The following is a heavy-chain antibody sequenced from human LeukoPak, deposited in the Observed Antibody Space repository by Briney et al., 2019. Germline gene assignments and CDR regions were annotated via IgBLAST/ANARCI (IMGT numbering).Heavy chain of an antibody. CDR2: ISGSGGST. Sequence: QPGGSLRLSCAASGFTFSTYAMSWVRQAPGKGLEWVSGISGSGGSTYYADSVKGRFTISRDNSKNTLFLQMNSLRAEDTAVYYCAKMWIGQQPARSDCWGQGTLVTVSS. CDR1: GFTFSTYA. D-gene: IGHD6-13*01. V-gene: IGHV3-23*01. CDR3: AKMWIGQQPARSDC. J-gene: IGHJ4*02.